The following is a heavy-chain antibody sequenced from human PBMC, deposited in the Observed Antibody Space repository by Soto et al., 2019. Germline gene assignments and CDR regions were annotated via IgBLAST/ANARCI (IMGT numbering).Heavy chain of an antibody. CDR3: ARVVGATFDGWFDP. CDR1: GDSVSSNSAA. V-gene: IGHV6-1*01. CDR2: TYYRSKWYN. D-gene: IGHD1-26*01. Sequence: SPTLSLTCAISGDSVSSNSAAWNWIRQSPSRGLEWLGRTYYRSKWYNDYAVSVKSRITINPDTSKNQFSLQLNSVTPEDTAVYYCARVVGATFDGWFDPWGQGTLVTVSS. J-gene: IGHJ5*02.